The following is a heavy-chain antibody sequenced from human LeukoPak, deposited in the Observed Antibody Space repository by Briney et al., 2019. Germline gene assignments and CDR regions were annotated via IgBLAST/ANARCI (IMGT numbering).Heavy chain of an antibody. CDR2: ISHSGST. V-gene: IGHV4-34*01. D-gene: IGHD3-9*01. CDR3: ARGHALGGNYKQKYYYYGMDV. CDR1: GRSLSGNF. J-gene: IGHJ6*02. Sequence: SETLSLTCTVYGRSLSGNFWSWIRQPPGKGLEWIGEISHSGSTNYSPSLKSRLTISVDTSKNQFSLRLSSVTAADTAVYYCARGHALGGNYKQKYYYYGMDVWGQGTTVTVSS.